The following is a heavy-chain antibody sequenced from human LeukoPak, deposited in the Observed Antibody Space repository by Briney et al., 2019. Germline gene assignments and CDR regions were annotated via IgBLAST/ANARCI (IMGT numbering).Heavy chain of an antibody. J-gene: IGHJ4*02. Sequence: ASVKVSCKASGYIFNNYGISWVRQAPGQGLEWMGSISGNNGNAKYAQKVQGRVTMTTDISTSTAYMELRSLRADDTAVYYCARDGYRRYYYESSGYYRGDYWGQGTLVTVSS. CDR1: GYIFNNYG. D-gene: IGHD3-22*01. V-gene: IGHV1-18*01. CDR2: ISGNNGNA. CDR3: ARDGYRRYYYESSGYYRGDY.